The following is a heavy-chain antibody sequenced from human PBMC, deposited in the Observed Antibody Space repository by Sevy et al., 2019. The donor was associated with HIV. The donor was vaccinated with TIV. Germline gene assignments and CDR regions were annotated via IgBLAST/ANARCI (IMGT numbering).Heavy chain of an antibody. CDR1: NVSISSSTNN. D-gene: IGHD3-3*01. Sequence: SETLSLTCTVSNVSISSSTNNWGWVRQPPGKGLEWIGSISYSGSPYYNPSLKRRVTISADTSKNQFSLNLTSVTAADTAVYYCSRGDFWSGYSQTLNWFDPWGQGTLVTVSS. V-gene: IGHV4-39*01. J-gene: IGHJ5*02. CDR3: SRGDFWSGYSQTLNWFDP. CDR2: ISYSGSP.